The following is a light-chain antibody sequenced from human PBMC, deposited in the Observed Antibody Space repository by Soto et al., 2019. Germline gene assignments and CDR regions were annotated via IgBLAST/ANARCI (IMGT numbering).Light chain of an antibody. Sequence: DIQMTQSPSYLSASVGARVSITCQASQDIRTSLSWFQQKAGRAPKLLIYGASNLETGVPSRFRGSGSGRDFTFTISSLQPEDIATYYCQHYDNLPPFTFGPGTKVYIK. CDR3: QHYDNLPPFT. CDR1: QDIRTS. V-gene: IGKV1-33*01. CDR2: GAS. J-gene: IGKJ3*01.